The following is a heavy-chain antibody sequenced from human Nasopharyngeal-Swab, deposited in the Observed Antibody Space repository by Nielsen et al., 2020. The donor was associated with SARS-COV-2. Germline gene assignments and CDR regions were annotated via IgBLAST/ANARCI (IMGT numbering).Heavy chain of an antibody. CDR1: GFTFEHFV. CDR3: AKDGGSGSYGYDAFDI. Sequence: SLKISCASSGFTFEHFVLYLVRHPPGKVLEWVAVIPCKSESIGYVDSVRGRFIVSRDNAKKSLYLEMNSLRTDDTALYSCAKDGGSGSYGYDAFDIWGQGTMVTVSS. V-gene: IGHV3-9*01. CDR2: IPCKSESI. J-gene: IGHJ3*02. D-gene: IGHD1-26*01.